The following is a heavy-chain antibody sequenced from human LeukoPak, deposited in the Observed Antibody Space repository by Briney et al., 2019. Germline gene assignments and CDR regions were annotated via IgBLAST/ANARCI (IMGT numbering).Heavy chain of an antibody. CDR3: ARQRSPLDPKDY. Sequence: PSETLSLTCTVSGGSISSSSYYWGWIRQPPGKGLEWIGSIYYSGSTYYNPSLKSRVTISVDTSKNQFSLKLSSVTAADTAVYYCARQRSPLDPKDYWGQGTLVTVSS. J-gene: IGHJ4*02. CDR1: GGSISSSSYY. V-gene: IGHV4-39*07. CDR2: IYYSGST. D-gene: IGHD1-1*01.